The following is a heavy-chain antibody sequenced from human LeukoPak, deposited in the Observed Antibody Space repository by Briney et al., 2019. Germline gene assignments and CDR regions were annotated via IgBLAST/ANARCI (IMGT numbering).Heavy chain of an antibody. CDR3: ARVNGIAVAGTGFDY. V-gene: IGHV1-69*05. CDR2: IIPIFGTA. D-gene: IGHD6-19*01. CDR1: GGTFSSYA. J-gene: IGHJ4*02. Sequence: ASVKVSCKASGGTFSSYAISWVRQAPGQGLEWMGRIIPIFGTANYAQKFQGRVTITTDESTSTAYMELRSLRSDDTAVYYCARVNGIAVAGTGFDYWGQGTLVTVSS.